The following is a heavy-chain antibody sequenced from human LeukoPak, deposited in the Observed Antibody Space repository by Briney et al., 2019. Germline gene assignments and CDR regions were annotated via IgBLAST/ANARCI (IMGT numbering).Heavy chain of an antibody. CDR1: RFTFSDYY. J-gene: IGHJ4*02. Sequence: PGGSLRLSCAASRFTFSDYYMSWIRQAPGKGLEWVSYISSSGSTIYYADSVKGRFTISRDNAKNSLYLQMNSLRAEDTAVYYCARAGSSSWYLFDYWGQGTLVTVSS. V-gene: IGHV3-11*04. CDR2: ISSSGSTI. D-gene: IGHD6-13*01. CDR3: ARAGSSSWYLFDY.